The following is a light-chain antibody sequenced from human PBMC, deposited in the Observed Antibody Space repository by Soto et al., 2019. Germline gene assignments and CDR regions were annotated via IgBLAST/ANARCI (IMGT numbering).Light chain of an antibody. Sequence: DVLMTQFPSTLSASVGDRVTITCRASQSINIWVAWYQQRPGKAPKLLIYDASSLERGVPSRFSGSGSGTEFTLTISSLQTDDFATYYCHQYNSYSPWTFGQGTKVDIK. CDR3: HQYNSYSPWT. V-gene: IGKV1-5*01. CDR2: DAS. CDR1: QSINIW. J-gene: IGKJ1*01.